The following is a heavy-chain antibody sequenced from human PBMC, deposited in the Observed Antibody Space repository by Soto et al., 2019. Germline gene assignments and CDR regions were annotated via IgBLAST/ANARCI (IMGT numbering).Heavy chain of an antibody. Sequence: QVQLVESGGGVVQPGRSLRLSCATSGFSFSGFGFHWVRQAPGMGLEWVAFIGHDGITKYYADSGKGRFTVARDNAKNTVNLQMNSLRVEDTAVYYCARCYSGWYLNFDYWGQGTLVTVSS. CDR3: ARCYSGWYLNFDY. J-gene: IGHJ4*02. D-gene: IGHD6-19*01. CDR2: IGHDGITK. CDR1: GFSFSGFG. V-gene: IGHV3-33*01.